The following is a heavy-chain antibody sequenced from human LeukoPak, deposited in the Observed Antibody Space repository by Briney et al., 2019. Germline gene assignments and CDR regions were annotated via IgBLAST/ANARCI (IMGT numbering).Heavy chain of an antibody. CDR2: IYTSGST. CDR1: GGSISSYY. CDR3: ARHGSPAAGTRDRLYRRAQWGPYFDY. J-gene: IGHJ4*02. D-gene: IGHD6-13*01. Sequence: SETPSLTCTVSGGSISSYYWSWIRQLPGKGLEWIGYIYTSGSTNYNPSLKSRVTISVDTSKNQFSLKLSSVTAADTAVYYCARHGSPAAGTRDRLYRRAQWGPYFDYWGQGTLVTVSS. V-gene: IGHV4-4*09.